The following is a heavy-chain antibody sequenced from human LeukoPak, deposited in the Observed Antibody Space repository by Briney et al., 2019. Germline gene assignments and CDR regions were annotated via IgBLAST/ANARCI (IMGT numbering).Heavy chain of an antibody. Sequence: SETLSLTCAVYGGSFSGYYWSWIRQPPGKGLEWTGEINHSGSTNYNPSLKSRVTISVDTSKNQFYLKLSSVTAADTAVYYCARGSPPTMDPLTTVPQRDWFDPWGQGTLVTVSS. CDR1: GGSFSGYY. J-gene: IGHJ5*02. D-gene: IGHD4-17*01. V-gene: IGHV4-34*01. CDR2: INHSGST. CDR3: ARGSPPTMDPLTTVPQRDWFDP.